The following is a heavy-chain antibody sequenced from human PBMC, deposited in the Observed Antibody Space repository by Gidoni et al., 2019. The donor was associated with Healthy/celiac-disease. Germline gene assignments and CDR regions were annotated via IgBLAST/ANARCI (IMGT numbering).Heavy chain of an antibody. CDR3: ARETQGFDP. Sequence: QVQLVESGGGVVQPGRSLRLSRAASGFTFSSYGMHWVRQAPGKGLEWVAVIWYDGSNKYYADSVKGRFTISRDNSKNTLYLQMNSLRAEDTAVYYCARETQGFDPWGQGTLVTVSS. V-gene: IGHV3-33*01. CDR2: IWYDGSNK. J-gene: IGHJ5*02. CDR1: GFTFSSYG.